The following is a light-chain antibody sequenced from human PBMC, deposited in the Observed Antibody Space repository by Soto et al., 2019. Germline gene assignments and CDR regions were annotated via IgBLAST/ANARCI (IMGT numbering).Light chain of an antibody. CDR2: GTS. Sequence: EIVLTQSPASLSVSPGESLTLPCRASQSVASNLAWYQQKPGQAPRLLIYGTSTRATGVPARFSGSGSGTDFTLTISSLQAADFAVYHCQHYNNWPITFGQGTRLEIK. CDR3: QHYNNWPIT. CDR1: QSVASN. V-gene: IGKV3-15*01. J-gene: IGKJ5*01.